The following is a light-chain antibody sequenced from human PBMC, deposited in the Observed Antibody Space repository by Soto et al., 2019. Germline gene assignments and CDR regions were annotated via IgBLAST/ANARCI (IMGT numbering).Light chain of an antibody. V-gene: IGKV1-5*01. CDR1: QRISSW. CDR3: QQYNSYSWT. J-gene: IGKJ1*01. CDR2: DVS. Sequence: DIHMTQSPSTLSASVVDLVTITCRASQRISSWLAWYQQRPGKAPKLLIYDVSGLESGVPSRFSGSGSGTEFTLTITSLQPDDFATYYCQQYNSYSWTFGQGTKVDIK.